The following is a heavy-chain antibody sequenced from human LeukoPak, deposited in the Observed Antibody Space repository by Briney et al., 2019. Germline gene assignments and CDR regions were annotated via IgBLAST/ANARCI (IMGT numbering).Heavy chain of an antibody. V-gene: IGHV3-53*01. D-gene: IGHD4-17*01. CDR3: ARCSGDYGSDLYFFDY. CDR2: LYSSGNR. J-gene: IGHJ4*02. CDR1: GFIVSRDY. Sequence: GGSLRISCAASGFIVSRDYMGWVRQAPGKGLEWVSVLYSSGNRHYADSVQGQFTISRDDSKNALDLQMNSLRADDTAVYYCARCSGDYGSDLYFFDYWGQGALVTVSS.